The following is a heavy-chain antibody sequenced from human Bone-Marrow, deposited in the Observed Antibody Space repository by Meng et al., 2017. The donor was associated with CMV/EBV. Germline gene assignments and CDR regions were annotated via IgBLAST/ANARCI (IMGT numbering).Heavy chain of an antibody. CDR3: AQYKEDALHI. D-gene: IGHD1-1*01. Sequence: GGSLRLSCAASGFTFSSYGMHWVRQAPGKGLEWVAVIWYDGSNKYYADSVKGRFTISRDNSKNTLYLQMNSLRVEDTALYYCAQYKEDALHIWGQGTTVTVAS. CDR1: GFTFSSYG. CDR2: IWYDGSNK. J-gene: IGHJ3*02. V-gene: IGHV3-33*06.